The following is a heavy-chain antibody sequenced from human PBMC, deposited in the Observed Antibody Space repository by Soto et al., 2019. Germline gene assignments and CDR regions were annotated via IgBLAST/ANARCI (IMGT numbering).Heavy chain of an antibody. D-gene: IGHD6-6*01. CDR3: ARHPPYSSSSSQDFDY. CDR2: INHSGST. V-gene: IGHV4-34*01. Sequence: SETLSLTCAVYGGSFSGYYWSWIRQPPGKGLEWIGEINHSGSTNYNPSLKSRVTISVDTSKNQFSLKLSSVTAADTAVYYCARHPPYSSSSSQDFDYWGQGTLVTVSS. J-gene: IGHJ4*02. CDR1: GGSFSGYY.